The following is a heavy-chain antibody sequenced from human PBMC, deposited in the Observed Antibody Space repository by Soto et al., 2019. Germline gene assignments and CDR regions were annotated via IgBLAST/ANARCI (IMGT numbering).Heavy chain of an antibody. V-gene: IGHV3-21*01. CDR1: GFTFSSYS. CDR2: ISSSSSYI. Sequence: GVLRLSCAASGFTFSSYSMNWVRQAPGKGLEWVSSISSSSSYIYYADSVKGRFTISRDNAKNSLYLQMNSLRAEDTAVYYCAREDSSNPRLVWGQGTTVTVSS. D-gene: IGHD3-22*01. J-gene: IGHJ6*02. CDR3: AREDSSNPRLV.